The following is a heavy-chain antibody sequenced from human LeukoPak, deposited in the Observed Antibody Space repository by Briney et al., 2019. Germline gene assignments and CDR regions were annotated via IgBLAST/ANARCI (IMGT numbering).Heavy chain of an antibody. CDR2: ISYDGSNK. CDR1: GFTFSSYG. V-gene: IGHV3-30*18. J-gene: IGHJ4*02. D-gene: IGHD3-16*02. CDR3: AKGGAFGGVIVPMYYFDY. Sequence: PGGSLRLSCAASGFTFSSYGMHWVRQAPGKGLEWVAVISYDGSNKYYADSVKGRFTISRDNSKNTLYLQMNSLRAEDTAVYYCAKGGAFGGVIVPMYYFDYWGQGTLDTVSS.